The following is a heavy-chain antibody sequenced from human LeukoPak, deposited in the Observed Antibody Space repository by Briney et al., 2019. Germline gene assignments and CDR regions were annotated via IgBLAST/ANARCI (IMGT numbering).Heavy chain of an antibody. Sequence: KPGGSLRLSCAASGFRFSDYYMSWIRQAPGKGLEWVGRIISKVDGGTADYAAPVKGRFTISRDDSKNTVYLQMNSLKTEDTAVYYCTTSGGTTTRFVDYWGQGNLVSVSS. CDR1: GFRFSDYY. D-gene: IGHD2/OR15-2a*01. CDR3: TTSGGTTTRFVDY. J-gene: IGHJ4*02. V-gene: IGHV3-15*01. CDR2: IISKVDGGTA.